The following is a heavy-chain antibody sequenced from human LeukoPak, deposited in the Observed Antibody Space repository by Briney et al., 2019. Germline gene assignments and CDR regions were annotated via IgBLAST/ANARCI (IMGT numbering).Heavy chain of an antibody. CDR2: ISAYNGNT. CDR3: ARDIDLGGYSGPRSSDY. D-gene: IGHD5-12*01. Sequence: ASVKVSCKASGYTFTSYGISWVRQAPGQGLEWMGWISAYNGNTNYAQKLQGRVTMTTDTSTSTAYMELRSLRSDDTAVYYCARDIDLGGYSGPRSSDYWGQGTLVTVSS. V-gene: IGHV1-18*01. CDR1: GYTFTSYG. J-gene: IGHJ4*02.